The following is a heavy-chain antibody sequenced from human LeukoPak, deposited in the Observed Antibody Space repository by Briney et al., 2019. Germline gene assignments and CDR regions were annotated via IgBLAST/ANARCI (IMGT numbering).Heavy chain of an antibody. Sequence: TGGSLRLSCAASGCAFSDFYMFWIRQAPGKGLEWISYISNSGSTLYYADSVKGRFTISRDNDKNLLYLQMHSLTAHDTAVYYCARAALGSYDYWGQGTLVTVSS. D-gene: IGHD3-10*01. CDR3: ARAALGSYDY. V-gene: IGHV3-11*01. CDR2: ISNSGSTL. CDR1: GCAFSDFY. J-gene: IGHJ4*02.